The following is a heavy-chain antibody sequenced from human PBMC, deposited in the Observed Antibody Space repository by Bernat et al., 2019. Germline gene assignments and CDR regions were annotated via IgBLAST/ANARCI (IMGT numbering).Heavy chain of an antibody. Sequence: QVQLVESGGGVVQPGRSLRLSCAASGFTFSSYAMHWVRQAPGKGLEWVAVISYDGSNKYYADSVKGRFTISRDNSKNTLYLQMNSLRAEDTAVYYCARDVVVVVAVTPAFDIWGQGTMVTVSS. CDR2: ISYDGSNK. J-gene: IGHJ3*02. D-gene: IGHD2-15*01. CDR3: ARDVVVVVAVTPAFDI. V-gene: IGHV3-30-3*01. CDR1: GFTFSSYA.